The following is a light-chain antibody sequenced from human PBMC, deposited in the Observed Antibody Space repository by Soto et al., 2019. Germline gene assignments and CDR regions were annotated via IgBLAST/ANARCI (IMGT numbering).Light chain of an antibody. V-gene: IGKV3-20*01. CDR3: QQYGSSTAIT. J-gene: IGKJ5*01. CDR1: QSVSSSY. Sequence: EIVLTQSPGTLSLSPGERATLSCRASQSVSSSYLAWYQQKPGQAPRLLIYGASSRPTGIADRFSGSGSGTDFTLTISRLEPEDFAVYYCQQYGSSTAITFGQGTRLEMK. CDR2: GAS.